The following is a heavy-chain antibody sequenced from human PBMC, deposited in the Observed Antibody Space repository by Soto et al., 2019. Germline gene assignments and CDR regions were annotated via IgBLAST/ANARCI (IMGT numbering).Heavy chain of an antibody. Sequence: QVQLVQSGAEVKKPGSSVKVSCKASGGTFSSYTISWVRQAPGQGLEWMGRIIPILGIANYAQKFQGRVTITADKSTSTAYMELSSLRSEDTAVYYCAKRPWIDYYGSGSFDYWGQGTLVTVSS. CDR2: IIPILGIA. J-gene: IGHJ4*02. D-gene: IGHD3-10*01. CDR3: AKRPWIDYYGSGSFDY. V-gene: IGHV1-69*02. CDR1: GGTFSSYT.